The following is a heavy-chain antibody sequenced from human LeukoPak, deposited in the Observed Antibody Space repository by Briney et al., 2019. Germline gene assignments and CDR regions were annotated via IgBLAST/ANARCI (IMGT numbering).Heavy chain of an antibody. D-gene: IGHD5-18*01. V-gene: IGHV3-23*01. CDR1: GFTFSSYG. Sequence: GGSLRLSCAASGFTFSSYGMSWVRQAPGKGLEWVSAISGSGGSTYYADSVKGRFTISRDNAKNSLYLQMNSLRAEDTAVYYCASLGIAMVTNDAFDIWGQGTMVTVSS. J-gene: IGHJ3*02. CDR3: ASLGIAMVTNDAFDI. CDR2: ISGSGGST.